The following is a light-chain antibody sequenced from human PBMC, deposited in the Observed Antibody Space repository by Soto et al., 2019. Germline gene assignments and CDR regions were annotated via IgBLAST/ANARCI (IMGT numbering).Light chain of an antibody. Sequence: EIEMTQSPATLSVSPGERATISCRASQSVNTNLAWYQQKPGQAPRLLIYGASTRAPGIPARFSGSGSGTEFTLTVSSLHSEDFAFYYCQQYNHWPPWLTFGGGTKVEVK. J-gene: IGKJ4*01. V-gene: IGKV3-15*01. CDR1: QSVNTN. CDR3: QQYNHWPPWLT. CDR2: GAS.